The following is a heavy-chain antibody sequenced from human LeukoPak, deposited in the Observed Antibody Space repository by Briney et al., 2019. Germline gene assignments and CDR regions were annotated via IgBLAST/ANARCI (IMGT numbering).Heavy chain of an antibody. Sequence: QPGGSLRLSCAGSGFSFSSYGMHWVRQAPGKGLEWMAFIRSDGSNKYYADSVKGRFTISRDNSKNTLYLQMNSLRAEDTAVYYCAKDRGWELKLFDYWGQGTLVTVSS. CDR1: GFSFSSYG. CDR2: IRSDGSNK. J-gene: IGHJ4*02. CDR3: AKDRGWELKLFDY. D-gene: IGHD1-26*01. V-gene: IGHV3-30*02.